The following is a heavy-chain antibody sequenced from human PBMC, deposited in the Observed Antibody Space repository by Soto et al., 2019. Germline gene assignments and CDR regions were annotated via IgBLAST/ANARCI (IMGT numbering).Heavy chain of an antibody. J-gene: IGHJ4*02. CDR2: IYYSGST. V-gene: IGHV4-31*03. CDR3: ARDWMGRYFDY. CDR1: DGSISSGGYY. D-gene: IGHD3-10*01. Sequence: QVQLQESGPGLVKPSQTLSLTCTVSDGSISSGGYYWSWVRQHPGKGLEWIGYIYYSGSTYYNPSLKSRLTISVDTSKNQFSLKLSSVTAADTAVYYRARDWMGRYFDYWGQGTLVTVSS.